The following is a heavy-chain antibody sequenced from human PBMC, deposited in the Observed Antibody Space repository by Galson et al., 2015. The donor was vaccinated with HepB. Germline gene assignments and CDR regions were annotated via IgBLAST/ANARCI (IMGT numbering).Heavy chain of an antibody. CDR1: GYSFTSWW. V-gene: IGHV5-51*01. CDR2: IYPSDSDT. CDR3: ARAFSLSSSWFDP. D-gene: IGHD6-6*01. Sequence: QSGAEVKKPGESLKISCKGSGYSFTSWWIGWVRQMPGKGLEWMGIIYPSDSDTRYNPSFQGQVTISADKSINTAYLEWIGLKASDTAVYYCARAFSLSSSWFDPWGQGTRVTVSS. J-gene: IGHJ5*02.